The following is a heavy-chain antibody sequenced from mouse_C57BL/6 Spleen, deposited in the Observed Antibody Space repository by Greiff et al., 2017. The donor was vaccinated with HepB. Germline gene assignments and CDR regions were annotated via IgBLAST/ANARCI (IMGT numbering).Heavy chain of an antibody. Sequence: VQLQQSGPVLVKPGASVKMSCKASGYTFTDYYMNWVKQSHGKSLEWIGVINPYNGGTSYNQKFKGKATLTVDKSSSTAYMELNSLTSEDSAVYYCAREAEGMDYWGQGTSVTVSS. D-gene: IGHD3-2*02. J-gene: IGHJ4*01. CDR3: AREAEGMDY. V-gene: IGHV1-19*01. CDR2: INPYNGGT. CDR1: GYTFTDYY.